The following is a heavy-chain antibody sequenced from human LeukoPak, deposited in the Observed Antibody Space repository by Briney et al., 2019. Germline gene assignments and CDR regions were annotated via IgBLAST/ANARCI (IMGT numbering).Heavy chain of an antibody. CDR3: AKDLRVLEWLGNWFNP. CDR2: IRYDGNNK. J-gene: IGHJ5*02. V-gene: IGHV3-30*02. Sequence: QPGGSLRLSCTASGFTFSSYGMHWVRQAPGKGLEWVAFIRYDGNNKYYADSVKGRFTISRDNSKNTLYLQMNRLRAEDTAVYYCAKDLRVLEWLGNWFNPWGQGTLVTVSS. CDR1: GFTFSSYG. D-gene: IGHD3-3*01.